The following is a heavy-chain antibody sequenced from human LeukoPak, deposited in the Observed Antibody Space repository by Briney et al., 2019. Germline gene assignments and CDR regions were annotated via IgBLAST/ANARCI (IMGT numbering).Heavy chain of an antibody. V-gene: IGHV3-15*01. CDR3: ATDDLELRLLYYYYGMDV. Sequence: GGSLRLSCVASGFTFNTAWMSWVRQAPGKGLEWVGRIKSKTDGGTTEYAAPVKGRFSISRDDSKNTLYLQMNSLKTEDTAVYYCATDDLELRLLYYYYGMDVWGQGTTVTVSS. J-gene: IGHJ6*02. CDR2: IKSKTDGGTT. D-gene: IGHD1-7*01. CDR1: GFTFNTAW.